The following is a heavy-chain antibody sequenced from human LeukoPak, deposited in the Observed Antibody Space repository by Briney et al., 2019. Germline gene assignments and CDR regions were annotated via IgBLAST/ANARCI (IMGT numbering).Heavy chain of an antibody. CDR3: AREYYDILTGSYRNYYYGMDV. Sequence: ASVKVSCKASGYTFTSYDINWVRQAPGQGLEWMGWISAYNGNTNYAQKLQGRVTMTTDTSTSTAYMELRSLRSDDTAVYYCAREYYDILTGSYRNYYYGMDVWGQGTTVTVSS. D-gene: IGHD3-9*01. V-gene: IGHV1-18*01. CDR1: GYTFTSYD. J-gene: IGHJ6*02. CDR2: ISAYNGNT.